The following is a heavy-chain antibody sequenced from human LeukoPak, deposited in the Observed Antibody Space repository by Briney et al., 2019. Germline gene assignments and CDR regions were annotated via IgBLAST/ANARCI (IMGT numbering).Heavy chain of an antibody. D-gene: IGHD1-26*01. CDR3: ARHRELLYYYMDV. CDR1: GGSISSGSYY. CDR2: IYTSGST. V-gene: IGHV4-61*02. J-gene: IGHJ6*03. Sequence: PSETLSLTCTVSGGSISSGSYYWSWIRQPAGKGLEWIGRIYTSGSTNYNPSLKSRVTISVDTSKNQFSLKLSSVTAADTAVYYCARHRELLYYYMDVWGKGTTVTISS.